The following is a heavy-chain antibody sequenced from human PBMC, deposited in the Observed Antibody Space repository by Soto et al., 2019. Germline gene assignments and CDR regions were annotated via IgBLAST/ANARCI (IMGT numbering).Heavy chain of an antibody. J-gene: IGHJ6*03. CDR1: GYTFTSYD. CDR2: MNPNSGNT. Sequence: GASVKVSCKASGYTFTSYDINWVRQATGQGLEWMGWMNPNSGNTGYAQKFQGRVTMTRNTPISTAYMELSSLRSEDTAVYYCARTEYSSSSEHYYYYMDVWGKGTTVTVSS. V-gene: IGHV1-8*01. D-gene: IGHD6-6*01. CDR3: ARTEYSSSSEHYYYYMDV.